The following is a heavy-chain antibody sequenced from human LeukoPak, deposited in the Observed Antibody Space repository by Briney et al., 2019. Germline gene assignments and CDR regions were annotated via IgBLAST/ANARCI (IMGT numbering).Heavy chain of an antibody. V-gene: IGHV3-21*04. Sequence: GGSLRLSCAASGFTFSSSTMNWVRQAPGKGLEWVSSISSGSSYMYFADSLKGRFTISRDNSKNTLYLQMNSLRAEDTAVYYCARVGGDILTGFYMDVWGKGTTVTVSS. CDR3: ARVGGDILTGFYMDV. J-gene: IGHJ6*03. CDR2: ISSGSSYM. CDR1: GFTFSSST. D-gene: IGHD3-9*01.